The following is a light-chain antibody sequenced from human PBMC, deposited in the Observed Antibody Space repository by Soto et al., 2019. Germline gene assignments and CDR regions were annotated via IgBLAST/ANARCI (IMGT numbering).Light chain of an antibody. J-gene: IGKJ5*01. CDR3: QQCNRYPLT. Sequence: IQRTQSPSTLSASVGDRVAITCLAIQIVSTWLAWYQQKPGKAPKLLIYKASSLESGVTSRFSGSGSGPEFTLTISSLQPDDSATYYCQQCNRYPLTFGQGTRLDIK. CDR1: QIVSTW. V-gene: IGKV1-5*03. CDR2: KAS.